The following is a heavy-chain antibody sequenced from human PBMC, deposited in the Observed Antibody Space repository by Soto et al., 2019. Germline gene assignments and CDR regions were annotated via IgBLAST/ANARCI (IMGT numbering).Heavy chain of an antibody. J-gene: IGHJ6*02. CDR3: AREAVATITKGAGYYYYGMDV. V-gene: IGHV1-69*01. CDR2: IIPIFGTA. D-gene: IGHD5-12*01. Sequence: QVQLVQSGAEVKKPGSSVKVSCKASGGTFSSYAISWVRQAPGQGLEWMGGIIPIFGTANYAQKFQGRVTITADESTSTAYMELSSLRSEDTVVYYCAREAVATITKGAGYYYYGMDVWGQGTTVTVSS. CDR1: GGTFSSYA.